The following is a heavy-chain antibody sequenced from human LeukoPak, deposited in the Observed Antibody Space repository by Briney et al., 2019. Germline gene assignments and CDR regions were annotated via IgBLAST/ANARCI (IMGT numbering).Heavy chain of an antibody. CDR1: GGSIFSSNSY. Sequence: SETLSLTCTVSGGSIFSSNSYWGWIRQPPGKGLEWIGSIYYSGNTYYNASLKSRVTISVDTSKNQFSLKLNSVTAAGTAVYYCAGGSLKYYYDSSGRHAFDIWGQGTMVTVSS. V-gene: IGHV4-39*01. CDR3: AGGSLKYYYDSSGRHAFDI. CDR2: IYYSGNT. J-gene: IGHJ3*02. D-gene: IGHD3-22*01.